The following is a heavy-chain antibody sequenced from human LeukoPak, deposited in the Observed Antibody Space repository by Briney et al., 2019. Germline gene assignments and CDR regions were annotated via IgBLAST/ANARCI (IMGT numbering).Heavy chain of an antibody. J-gene: IGHJ4*02. CDR1: GGSISSGSYY. CDR2: IYTTGST. V-gene: IGHV4-61*02. Sequence: PSQTLSLTCTVSGGSISSGSYYWSWIRQPAGKGLDWIGRIYTTGSTNYNPSLKSRVTISVDTSKNQFSLKLSSVTAADTAVYYCAKTQSPVYSSGSYCLGYWGQGTLVTVSS. CDR3: AKTQSPVYSSGSYCLGY. D-gene: IGHD3-10*01.